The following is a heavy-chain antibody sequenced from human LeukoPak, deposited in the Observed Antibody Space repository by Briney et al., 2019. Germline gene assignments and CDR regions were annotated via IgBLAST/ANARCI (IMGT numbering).Heavy chain of an antibody. CDR3: ARLLDTLNWFDP. V-gene: IGHV1-69*05. CDR2: IIPIFGTA. J-gene: IGHJ5*02. CDR1: GGTFSSYA. Sequence: SVKVSCKASGGTFSSYAISWVRQAPGQGLEWMGGIIPIFGTANYAQKFQGRVTITTDESTSTAYMEPSSLRSEDTAVYYCARLLDTLNWFDPWGQGTLVTVSS. D-gene: IGHD5-18*01.